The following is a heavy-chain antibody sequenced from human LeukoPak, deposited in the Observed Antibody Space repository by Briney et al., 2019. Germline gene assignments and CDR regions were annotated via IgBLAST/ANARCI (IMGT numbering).Heavy chain of an antibody. V-gene: IGHV3-23*01. CDR3: ARDLHSYVAMDV. CDR1: GFTFRAYA. J-gene: IGHJ4*01. CDR2: IGSDNKP. Sequence: PGGSLRLSCEASGFTFRAYAMTWVRQAPGQGLEWVSSIGSDNKPHYSDSVKGRFAISRDNSKSMLFLQLNSLRAEDTALYYCARDLHSYVAMDVWGQGTLVTVSS. D-gene: IGHD5-12*01.